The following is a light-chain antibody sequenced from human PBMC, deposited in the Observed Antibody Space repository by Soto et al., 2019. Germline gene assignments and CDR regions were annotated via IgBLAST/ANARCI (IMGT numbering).Light chain of an antibody. V-gene: IGKV3D-20*02. CDR2: GAS. CDR3: QQRYNWPPWT. J-gene: IGKJ1*01. Sequence: EIVLTQSPGILSLSPGERASLSCGASQSISSSFLAWYQQKPGQAPRLLIYGASSRATGIPDRFSGTGSETDFTLTISSLEPEDFAVYFCQQRYNWPPWTFGQGTKVDIK. CDR1: QSISSSF.